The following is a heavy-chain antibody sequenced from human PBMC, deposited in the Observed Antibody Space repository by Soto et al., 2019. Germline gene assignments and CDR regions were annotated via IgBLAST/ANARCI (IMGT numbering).Heavy chain of an antibody. D-gene: IGHD1-1*01. CDR3: ARPGIPRETGYHFGVDV. CDR2: IYPGDSDT. Sequence: GESLKISCKGSGYSFTTNWIGWVRQMPGKGLEWMGVIYPGDSDTRYSPSFQGQVAISADKSINTAYLQWSSLKASDTAMYYCARPGIPRETGYHFGVDVWGQGTTVTVSS. CDR1: GYSFTTNW. V-gene: IGHV5-51*01. J-gene: IGHJ6*02.